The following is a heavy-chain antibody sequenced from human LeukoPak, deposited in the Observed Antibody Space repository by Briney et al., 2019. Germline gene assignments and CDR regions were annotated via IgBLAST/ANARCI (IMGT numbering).Heavy chain of an antibody. D-gene: IGHD1-26*01. CDR1: GFTFSSYA. CDR3: ARDSGIVGVFDY. CDR2: ISYDGSNK. Sequence: GGSLRLSCAASGFTFSSYAMHWVRQAPGKGLEWVAVISYDGSNKYYADSVKGRFTISRDNSKNTLYLQMNSLRAEDTAVYYCARDSGIVGVFDYWGQGTLVTVSS. J-gene: IGHJ4*02. V-gene: IGHV3-30*01.